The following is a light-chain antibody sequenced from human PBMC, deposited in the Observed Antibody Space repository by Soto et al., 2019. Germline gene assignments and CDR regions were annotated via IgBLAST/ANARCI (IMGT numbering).Light chain of an antibody. J-gene: IGKJ4*01. Sequence: EIVMTQSPATLSVSPGERATLSCRASQRVSSNLAWYQQKPGQAPRLLIYGASTRTTGIPARFSGSGSGTECTHTNSSLQSEDFAVYYCHEYNNWPALTLGGGTQVEIK. CDR2: GAS. V-gene: IGKV3D-15*01. CDR3: HEYNNWPALT. CDR1: QRVSSN.